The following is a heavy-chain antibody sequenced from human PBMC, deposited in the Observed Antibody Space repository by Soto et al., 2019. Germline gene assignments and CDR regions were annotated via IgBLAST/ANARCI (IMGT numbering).Heavy chain of an antibody. D-gene: IGHD2-15*01. CDR3: ARGGVDCSGGSCYSGIDYYYGMDV. J-gene: IGHJ6*02. CDR1: GYSFTSYW. CDR2: IYPGDSDT. V-gene: IGHV5-51*01. Sequence: PGESLKISCKGSGYSFTSYWIGWVRQMPGKVLEWMGIIYPGDSDTRYSPSFQGQVTISADKSISTAYLQWSSLKASDTAMYYCARGGVDCSGGSCYSGIDYYYGMDVWGQGXTVTVYS.